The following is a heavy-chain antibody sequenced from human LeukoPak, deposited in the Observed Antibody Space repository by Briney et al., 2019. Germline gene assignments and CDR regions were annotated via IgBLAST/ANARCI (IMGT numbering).Heavy chain of an antibody. V-gene: IGHV3-7*01. Sequence: GGSLRLACAASGFSLSNYYMAWVRQAPGKGLEWVANIQPDGSVKNYIDSVKGRFTISRDNAKNSLYFQMNSLRVEDTAVYYCAGGSGWISDSWGPGTLVTVSS. D-gene: IGHD6-19*01. CDR2: IQPDGSVK. CDR1: GFSLSNYY. CDR3: AGGSGWISDS. J-gene: IGHJ4*02.